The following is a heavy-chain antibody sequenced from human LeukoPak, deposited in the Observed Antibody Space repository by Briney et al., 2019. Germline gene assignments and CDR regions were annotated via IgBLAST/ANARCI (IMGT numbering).Heavy chain of an antibody. CDR1: GGSISGYY. J-gene: IGHJ4*02. CDR2: IYYTGST. D-gene: IGHD3-10*01. CDR3: ARDLWFGELLGFDY. V-gene: IGHV4-59*08. Sequence: PSETLSLTCNVSGGSISGYYWTWIRQSPGRGLEWIGYIYYTGSTIYNPSLKSRVTISVDTSKNQFSLKLSSVTAADTAVYYCARDLWFGELLGFDYWGQGTLVTVSS.